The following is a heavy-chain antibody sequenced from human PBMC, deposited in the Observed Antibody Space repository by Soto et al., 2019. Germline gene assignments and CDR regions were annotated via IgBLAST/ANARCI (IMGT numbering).Heavy chain of an antibody. J-gene: IGHJ5*02. CDR1: GGSISSTTYY. D-gene: IGHD2-8*02. V-gene: IGHV4-39*01. Sequence: QLQLQESGPGLVKPSATLSLTCTVSGGSISSTTYYWGWIRQPPGKGLEWIAIIYYSGSTYYNTSLKSRVTITVDTYKNQFSLKLSSVTAADTAVYYCARHFSSAILTVNCFDPWGQGTLVTVSS. CDR2: IYYSGST. CDR3: ARHFSSAILTVNCFDP.